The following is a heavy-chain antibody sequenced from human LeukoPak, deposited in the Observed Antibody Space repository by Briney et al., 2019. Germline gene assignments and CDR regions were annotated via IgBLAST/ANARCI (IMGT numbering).Heavy chain of an antibody. CDR2: INSGGSST. D-gene: IGHD3-22*01. CDR1: GFTFSSYW. V-gene: IGHV3-74*01. J-gene: IGHJ4*02. CDR3: ARDSGPVAVDYYDSSGYDH. Sequence: PGGSLRLSCAASGFTFSSYWMHWVRQAPGKGLVWVSRINSGGSSTSYADSVKGRFTISRDNAKNTLYLQMNSLRAEDTAVYYCARDSGPVAVDYYDSSGYDHWGQGTLVTVSS.